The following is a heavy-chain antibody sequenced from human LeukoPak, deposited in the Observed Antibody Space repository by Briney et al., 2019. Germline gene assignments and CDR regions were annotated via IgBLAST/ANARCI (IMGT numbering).Heavy chain of an antibody. V-gene: IGHV1-2*02. J-gene: IGHJ5*02. Sequence: GASVKVSCKASGYTFTGYYMHWVRQAPGQGLEWMGWFNPNSGGTNYAQKFQGRVTMTRDTSISTAYMELSRLRSDDTAVYYCAIVVPAARDWFDPWGQGTLVTVSS. CDR3: AIVVPAARDWFDP. CDR2: FNPNSGGT. CDR1: GYTFTGYY. D-gene: IGHD2-2*01.